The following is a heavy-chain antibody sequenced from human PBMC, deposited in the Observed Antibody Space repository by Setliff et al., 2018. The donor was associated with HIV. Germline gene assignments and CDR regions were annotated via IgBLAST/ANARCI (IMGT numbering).Heavy chain of an antibody. Sequence: GGSLRLSCAASGFTFSNAWMSWVRQAPGKGLEWVGRIKSKTDGGTTDYAAPVKGRFTISRDDSKNTLYLQMNSLKTEDTAVYYCTTEHYVLDAFDIWGQGTMVTVSS. CDR3: TTEHYVLDAFDI. D-gene: IGHD3-10*02. J-gene: IGHJ3*02. CDR2: IKSKTDGGTT. V-gene: IGHV3-15*01. CDR1: GFTFSNAW.